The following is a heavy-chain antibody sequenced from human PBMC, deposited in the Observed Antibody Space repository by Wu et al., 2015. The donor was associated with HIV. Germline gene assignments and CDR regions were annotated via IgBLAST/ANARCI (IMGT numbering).Heavy chain of an antibody. V-gene: IGHV1-69*05. CDR2: IIPIFGTA. J-gene: IGHJ3*02. Sequence: QVQLVQSGAEVKKPGSSVKVSCKASGGTFSSYAISWVRQAPGQGLEWMGGIIPIFGTANYAQKFQGRVTITTDESTSTAYMELSSLGSEDTAVYYCARARTIVATTHGDAFDIWGQGTMVTVSS. D-gene: IGHD5-12*01. CDR3: ARARTIVATTHGDAFDI. CDR1: GGTFSSYA.